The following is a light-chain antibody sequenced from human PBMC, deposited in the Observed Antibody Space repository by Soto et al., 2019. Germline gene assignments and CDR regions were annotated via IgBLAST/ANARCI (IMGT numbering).Light chain of an antibody. Sequence: DIQMTQSPSTLSASVGYRVTITCRASQSIGTWLAWYQHRPGKAPSLLIYDASTLRSGVPSRFSGSGSGTEFTLTISSLQADDFATYYCQQSDTYPLTFGQGTRLDIK. CDR2: DAS. CDR1: QSIGTW. CDR3: QQSDTYPLT. V-gene: IGKV1-5*01. J-gene: IGKJ5*01.